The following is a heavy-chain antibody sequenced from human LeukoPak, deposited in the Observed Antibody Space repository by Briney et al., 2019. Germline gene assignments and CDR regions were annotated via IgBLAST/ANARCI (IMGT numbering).Heavy chain of an antibody. CDR1: GGSISSYY. CDR3: ARGNGGGPH. CDR2: IYYSGST. J-gene: IGHJ4*02. V-gene: IGHV4-59*08. D-gene: IGHD4-23*01. Sequence: SETQSLTCTVSGGSISSYYWSWIRQPPGKGLEWIGYIYYSGSTNYNPSLKSRVTISVDTSKNQFSLKLSSVTAADTAVYYCARGNGGGPHWGQGTLVTVSS.